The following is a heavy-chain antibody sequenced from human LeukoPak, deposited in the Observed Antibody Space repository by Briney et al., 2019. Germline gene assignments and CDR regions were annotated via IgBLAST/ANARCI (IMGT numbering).Heavy chain of an antibody. CDR3: ARVWTATTPDY. CDR2: ISHSGGNT. V-gene: IGHV3-23*01. CDR1: GLTFGNYA. D-gene: IGHD4-17*01. Sequence: GGSLRLSCAASGLTFGNYALSWVRQAPGKGLEWVSGISHSGGNTYYSDSVKGRSTISRDNSKNTLYLQMNSLRAEDTAVYYCARVWTATTPDYWGQGTLVTVSS. J-gene: IGHJ4*02.